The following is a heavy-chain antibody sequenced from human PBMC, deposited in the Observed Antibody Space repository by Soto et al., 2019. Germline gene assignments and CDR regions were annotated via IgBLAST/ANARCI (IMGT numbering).Heavy chain of an antibody. Sequence: SETLSLTCTVSGGSISSSSYYWGWIRQPPGKGLEWIGSIYYSGSTYYNPSLKSRVTISVDTSKNQFSLKLSSVTAADTAVYYCARQDDCTDGVCQNEDAFDIWGQGTMVTVSS. V-gene: IGHV4-39*01. CDR2: IYYSGST. CDR1: GGSISSSSYY. J-gene: IGHJ3*02. D-gene: IGHD2-8*01. CDR3: ARQDDCTDGVCQNEDAFDI.